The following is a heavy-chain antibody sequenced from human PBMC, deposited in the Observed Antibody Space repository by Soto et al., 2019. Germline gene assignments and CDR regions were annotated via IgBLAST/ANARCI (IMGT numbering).Heavy chain of an antibody. J-gene: IGHJ4*02. CDR3: AISQDRGGRTTFIY. CDR2: INWKSDI. D-gene: IGHD3-16*01. V-gene: IGHV3-9*01. Sequence: LRLSCAVSGFTFDDNAMHLVRQAPEKGLEWVSGINWKSDIGYADSVKGRSTISRDNAENSLYLQMNSLRAEDTALYYCAISQDRGGRTTFIYWGQGTQVTVSS. CDR1: GFTFDDNA.